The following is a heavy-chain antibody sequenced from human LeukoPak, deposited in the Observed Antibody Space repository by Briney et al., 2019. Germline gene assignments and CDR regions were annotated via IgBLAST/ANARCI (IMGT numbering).Heavy chain of an antibody. CDR2: ISAYNGNT. J-gene: IGHJ4*02. CDR3: ARDRLRYSSGWYGQYYFDY. D-gene: IGHD6-19*01. V-gene: IGHV1-18*01. Sequence: ASVKVSCKASGYTFTSYGISWVRQAPGQGLEWMGWISAYNGNTNYAQKLQGRVTMTTDTSTSTAYMELRSLRSDDTAVYYCARDRLRYSSGWYGQYYFDYWGQGTLVTVSS. CDR1: GYTFTSYG.